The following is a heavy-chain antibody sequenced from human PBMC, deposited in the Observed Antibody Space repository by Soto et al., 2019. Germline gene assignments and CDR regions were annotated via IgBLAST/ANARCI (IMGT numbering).Heavy chain of an antibody. CDR1: RERVNDKE. J-gene: IGHJ4*02. CDR3: ATGGDTAKDGY. D-gene: IGHD5-18*01. Sequence: LSRAGSRERVNDKEVAGVRQAPGRGPEWVSTIYYNGNTFHADSVWGRFTISRDTSKNMLYLQMNSLRAEDTAVYYCATGGDTAKDGYWGQGTLVTVSS. V-gene: IGHV3-53*01. CDR2: IYYNGNT.